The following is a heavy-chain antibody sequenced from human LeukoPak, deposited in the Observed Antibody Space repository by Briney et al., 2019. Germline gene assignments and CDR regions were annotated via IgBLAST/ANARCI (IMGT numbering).Heavy chain of an antibody. J-gene: IGHJ3*02. Sequence: RPSETLSLTCAVYGGSFSGYYWSWIRQPPGKRLEWIGEINHSGSTNYNPSLKSRVTISVDTSKNQFSLKLSSVTAADTAVYYCARERRLRYFDWLPHNHKAFDIWGQGTMVTVSS. V-gene: IGHV4-34*01. CDR1: GGSFSGYY. CDR2: INHSGST. CDR3: ARERRLRYFDWLPHNHKAFDI. D-gene: IGHD3-9*01.